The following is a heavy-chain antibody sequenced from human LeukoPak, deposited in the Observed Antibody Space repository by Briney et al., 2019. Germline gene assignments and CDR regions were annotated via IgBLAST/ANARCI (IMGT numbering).Heavy chain of an antibody. D-gene: IGHD3-9*01. J-gene: IGHJ4*02. CDR3: AKDQRFDWLLPIDY. V-gene: IGHV3-30*18. CDR2: ISYDGSNK. Sequence: PGGSLRLSCAASGFTFSSYGTHWVRQAPGKGLEGVAVISYDGSNKYYADYVKGRFTVSRDNSKNTLYLQMNSLRAEDTAVYYCAKDQRFDWLLPIDYWGQGTLVTVSS. CDR1: GFTFSSYG.